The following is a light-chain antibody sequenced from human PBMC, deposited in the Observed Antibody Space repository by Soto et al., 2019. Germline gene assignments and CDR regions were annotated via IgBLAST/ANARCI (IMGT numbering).Light chain of an antibody. J-gene: IGLJ3*02. CDR2: GNS. CDR3: QSYDSSLSAL. Sequence: QPVLTQPPSVSGAPGQRVTISCTGSSSNIGAGYDVHWYQQLPGTAPKLLIYGNSNRPSGVPDRFSGSKSGTPASLAITGLQAKDEADYYCQSYDSSLSALFGGGTKLTVL. V-gene: IGLV1-40*01. CDR1: SSNIGAGYD.